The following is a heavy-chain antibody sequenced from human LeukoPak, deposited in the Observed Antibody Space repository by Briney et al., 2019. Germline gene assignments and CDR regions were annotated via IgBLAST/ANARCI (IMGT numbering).Heavy chain of an antibody. D-gene: IGHD1-26*01. CDR1: GGSISSSSYY. CDR3: ARNPYRRLGGSQTPDY. V-gene: IGHV4-39*07. J-gene: IGHJ4*02. Sequence: SETLSLTCTVSGGSISSSSYYWSWIRQPPGKGLEWIGEINHSGSTNYNPSLKSRVTISVDTSKNQFSLKLSSVTAADTAVYYCARNPYRRLGGSQTPDYWGQGTLVTVSS. CDR2: INHSGST.